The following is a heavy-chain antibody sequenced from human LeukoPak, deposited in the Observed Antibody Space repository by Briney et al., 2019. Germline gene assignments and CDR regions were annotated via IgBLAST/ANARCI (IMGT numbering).Heavy chain of an antibody. CDR2: IYHTGTT. CDR3: ARDHLVGSNYVLDY. D-gene: IGHD4-11*01. Sequence: SETLSLTCTVSGDSISSYYWGWIRQPPGKGLEWLGYIYHTGTTNYNPSLKSRVTLSVDTSKNQFSLKLTSVTAADTAVYYCARDHLVGSNYVLDYWGQGILVTVSS. CDR1: GDSISSYY. J-gene: IGHJ4*02. V-gene: IGHV4-59*01.